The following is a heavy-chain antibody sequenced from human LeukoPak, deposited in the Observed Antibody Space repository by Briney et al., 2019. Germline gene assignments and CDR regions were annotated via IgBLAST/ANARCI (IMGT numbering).Heavy chain of an antibody. CDR1: AYTFTDYY. D-gene: IGHD4-17*01. V-gene: IGHV1-2*02. CDR2: INPHSGDI. Sequence: ASVKVSCKASAYTFTDYYMHWVRQAPGQGLEWMGWINPHSGDIHYAQSFQGRVTMTRDTSISTAYMDLSRLTSDDTALYYCARGSALRQTTGTTFDSWGQGTLVTVSS. J-gene: IGHJ4*02. CDR3: ARGSALRQTTGTTFDS.